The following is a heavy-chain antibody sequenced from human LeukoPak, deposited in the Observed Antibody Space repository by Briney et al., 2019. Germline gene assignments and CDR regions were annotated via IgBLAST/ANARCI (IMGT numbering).Heavy chain of an antibody. CDR2: ISGSGGST. D-gene: IGHD6-13*01. V-gene: IGHV3-23*01. CDR3: AKDPRGQQLALPIDY. Sequence: GSLRLSCAASGFTFSSYAMSWVRQASGKGVEWVSAISGSGGSTYYADSVKGRFTISRDNSKNTLYLQMNSLRAEDTAVYYCAKDPRGQQLALPIDYWGQGTLVTVSS. J-gene: IGHJ4*02. CDR1: GFTFSSYA.